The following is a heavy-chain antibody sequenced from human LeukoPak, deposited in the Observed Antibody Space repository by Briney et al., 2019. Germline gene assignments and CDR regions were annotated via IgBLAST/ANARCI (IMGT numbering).Heavy chain of an antibody. J-gene: IGHJ4*02. D-gene: IGHD1-26*01. Sequence: PSENLSLTCTVSGGSISGYYWSWIRQPPGKGLEWIGHIYYSGSTNYNPSLKSRVTISVDTSKNQFSLKLSSVTAADTAVYYCARQGRWELPYLFDHWGQGTLVPVSS. CDR1: GGSISGYY. CDR3: ARQGRWELPYLFDH. V-gene: IGHV4-59*08. CDR2: IYYSGST.